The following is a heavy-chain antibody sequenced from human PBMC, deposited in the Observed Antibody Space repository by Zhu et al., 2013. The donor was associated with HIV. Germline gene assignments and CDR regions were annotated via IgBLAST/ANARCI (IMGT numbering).Heavy chain of an antibody. CDR2: ISGYNDNT. Sequence: QVQLVQSGAEVKKPGASVKVSCKASGYSFTSFGVSWVRQAPGQGLEWVGWISGYNDNTHYAQTFQGRVTMTTDSSTRTAHMELRSLRSDDTAVYFCARDIVGATIRLHYYGMDVWGQGTTVTVSS. CDR1: GYSFTSFG. J-gene: IGHJ6*02. CDR3: ARDIVGATIRLHYYGMDV. D-gene: IGHD1-26*01. V-gene: IGHV1-18*01.